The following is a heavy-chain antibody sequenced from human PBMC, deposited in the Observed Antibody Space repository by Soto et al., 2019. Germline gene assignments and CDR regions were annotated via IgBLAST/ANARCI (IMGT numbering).Heavy chain of an antibody. CDR1: GYTFSNYW. D-gene: IGHD1-26*01. V-gene: IGHV5-51*01. J-gene: IGHJ3*02. Sequence: GESLKISCKGSGYTFSNYWIDWVRQMPGKGLERMGIIYPGDSDTRYSPSFQGQVTISVDKSITTAYLQWSSLKASDTAMYYCARRRDGGSYNAFDIWGQGTMVTVS. CDR2: IYPGDSDT. CDR3: ARRRDGGSYNAFDI.